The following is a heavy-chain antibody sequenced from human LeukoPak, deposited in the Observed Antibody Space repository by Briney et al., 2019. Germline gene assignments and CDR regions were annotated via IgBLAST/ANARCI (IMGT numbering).Heavy chain of an antibody. Sequence: PSETLSLTCTVSGGSISSGGYYWSWIRQHPGKGLEWIGYIYHSGSTYYNPSLKSRVTISVDTSKNQFSLKLSSVTAADTAVYYCARGQLGAAIDYWGQGTLVTVSS. CDR2: IYHSGST. J-gene: IGHJ4*02. D-gene: IGHD1-1*01. CDR1: GGSISSGGYY. V-gene: IGHV4-31*03. CDR3: ARGQLGAAIDY.